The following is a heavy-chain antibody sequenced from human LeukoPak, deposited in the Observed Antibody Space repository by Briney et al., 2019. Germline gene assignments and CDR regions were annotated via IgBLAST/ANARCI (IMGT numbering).Heavy chain of an antibody. J-gene: IGHJ5*02. Sequence: SETLSLTCTVSGGSIGSYYWSWIRQPPGKGLEWIGYIYTSGSTNYNPSLKSRVTISVDTSKNQFSLKLSSVTAADTAVYYCARLRYSSSSGLFDPWGQGTLVTVSS. CDR1: GGSIGSYY. CDR2: IYTSGST. CDR3: ARLRYSSSSGLFDP. D-gene: IGHD6-6*01. V-gene: IGHV4-4*09.